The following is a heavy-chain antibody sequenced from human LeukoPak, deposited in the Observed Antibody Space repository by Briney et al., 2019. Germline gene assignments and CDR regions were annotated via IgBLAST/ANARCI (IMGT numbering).Heavy chain of an antibody. D-gene: IGHD2-15*01. Sequence: GGSLRLSCAASGFTFSGSAMHWVRQASGKGLEWVGRIRSKADSYATAYAASVKGRFTISRDDSKNTAYLQMNSLKTEGTAVYYCTRRPGYCSGGSCTGDYYYYYYMDVWGKGITVTVSS. CDR3: TRRPGYCSGGSCTGDYYYYYYMDV. V-gene: IGHV3-73*01. CDR1: GFTFSGSA. J-gene: IGHJ6*03. CDR2: IRSKADSYAT.